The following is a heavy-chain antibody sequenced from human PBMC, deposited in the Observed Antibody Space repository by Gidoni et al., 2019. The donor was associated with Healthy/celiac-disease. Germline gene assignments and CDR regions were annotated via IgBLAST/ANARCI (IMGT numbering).Heavy chain of an antibody. D-gene: IGHD4-17*01. CDR3: ARDASGDYEVDWFDP. Sequence: EVQLVESGGGLVQPGGLLILSSSASGFTFSSYSMNWVRQAPGKGLEWVSYISSSSSTIYYADSVKGRFTISRDNAKNSLYLQMNSLRDEDTAVYYCARDASGDYEVDWFDPWGQGTLVTVSS. CDR2: ISSSSSTI. V-gene: IGHV3-48*02. CDR1: GFTFSSYS. J-gene: IGHJ5*02.